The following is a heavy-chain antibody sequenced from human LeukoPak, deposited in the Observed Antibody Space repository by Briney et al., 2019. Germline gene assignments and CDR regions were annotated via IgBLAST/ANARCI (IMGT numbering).Heavy chain of an antibody. J-gene: IGHJ5*02. CDR3: ARGTTGYCSSTSCYGLRWFGP. D-gene: IGHD2-2*01. Sequence: SETLSLTCAVYGESFSGDYWSWIWQPPGQGLEWMGNVNHSASTNYNPSLKSLVTISVDTSKNQFSLKLSSVTAADTAVYYCARGTTGYCSSTSCYGLRWFGPWGQGTLVTVSS. CDR1: GESFSGDY. CDR2: VNHSAST. V-gene: IGHV4-34*01.